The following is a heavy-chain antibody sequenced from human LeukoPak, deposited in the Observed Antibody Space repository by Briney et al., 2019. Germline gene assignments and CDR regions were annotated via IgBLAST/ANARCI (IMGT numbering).Heavy chain of an antibody. CDR1: GFTFENYR. CDR3: AREPAGWYSFDY. V-gene: IGHV3-30-3*01. Sequence: GGSLRLSCAASGFTFENYRMHWVRQAPGKGLEWVSLITHDGSNKYYADSVKGRFTISRDNSKSTLYLQMNSLRAEDTAVYYCAREPAGWYSFDYWGQGTLVTVSS. D-gene: IGHD6-19*01. J-gene: IGHJ4*02. CDR2: ITHDGSNK.